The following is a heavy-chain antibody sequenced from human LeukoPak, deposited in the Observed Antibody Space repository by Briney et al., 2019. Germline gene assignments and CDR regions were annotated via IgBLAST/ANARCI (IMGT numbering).Heavy chain of an antibody. D-gene: IGHD6-19*01. CDR2: IYYSGST. J-gene: IGHJ4*02. CDR3: AGARSSGWYGGDLSFDY. Sequence: SETLSLTCTVSGGSVSSGSYYWRWIRQPPGKGLEWIGYIYYSGSTNYNPSLKSRVTISVDTSKNQFSLKLSSVTAADTAVYYCAGARSSGWYGGDLSFDYWGQGTLVTVSS. V-gene: IGHV4-61*01. CDR1: GGSVSSGSYY.